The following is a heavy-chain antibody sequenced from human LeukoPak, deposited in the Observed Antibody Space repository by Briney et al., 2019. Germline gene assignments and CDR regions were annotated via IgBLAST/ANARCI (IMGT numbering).Heavy chain of an antibody. Sequence: ASVKVSCKASGYTFTSYGISWVRQAPGQGLEWMGWISAYNGNTNYAQKLQGRVTMTTDTSTSTAYMELRSLRSDDTAVYYCARDMWKEMATSNLDYWGQGTLVTVSS. CDR1: GYTFTSYG. D-gene: IGHD5-24*01. CDR2: ISAYNGNT. CDR3: ARDMWKEMATSNLDY. V-gene: IGHV1-18*01. J-gene: IGHJ4*02.